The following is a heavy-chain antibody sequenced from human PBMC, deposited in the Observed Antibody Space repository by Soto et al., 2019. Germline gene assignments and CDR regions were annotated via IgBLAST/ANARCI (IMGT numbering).Heavy chain of an antibody. V-gene: IGHV3-48*01. J-gene: IGHJ4*02. Sequence: GGSLRLSCAASGFTFSSYSMNWVRQAPGKGLEWVSYISSSSSTIYYADSVKGRFTISRDNAKNSLYLQMNSLRAEDTAMYYCARDFTVTGGGIDYWGQGTLVTVSS. CDR2: ISSSSSTI. D-gene: IGHD4-17*01. CDR1: GFTFSSYS. CDR3: ARDFTVTGGGIDY.